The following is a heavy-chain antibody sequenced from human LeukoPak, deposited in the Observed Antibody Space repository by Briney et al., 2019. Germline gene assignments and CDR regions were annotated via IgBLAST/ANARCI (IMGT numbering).Heavy chain of an antibody. V-gene: IGHV3-33*01. CDR3: ARLRQQLPHNWFDP. J-gene: IGHJ5*02. Sequence: GGSLRLSCAASGFTFSSYGMHWVRQAPGKGLEWVAVIWYDGSNKYYADSVKGRFTISRDNSKNTLYLQMNSLRAEDTAVYYCARLRQQLPHNWFDPWGQGTLVTVSS. D-gene: IGHD6-13*01. CDR1: GFTFSSYG. CDR2: IWYDGSNK.